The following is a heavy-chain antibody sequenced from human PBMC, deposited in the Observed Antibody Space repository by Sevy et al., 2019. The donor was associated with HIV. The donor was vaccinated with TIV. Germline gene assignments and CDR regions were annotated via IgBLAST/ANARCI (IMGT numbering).Heavy chain of an antibody. CDR3: ARHRSVVATSLWGIFGAFDI. V-gene: IGHV4-39*01. Sequence: SETLSLTCTVSGGSISSSSYYWGWIRQPPGKGLEWIGSIYYSGGTYYNPSLKSRVTISVDTSKNQFSLKLSSVTAAVSAVYYCARHRSVVATSLWGIFGAFDIWGQGTMVTVSS. CDR2: IYYSGGT. CDR1: GGSISSSSYY. D-gene: IGHD5-12*01. J-gene: IGHJ3*02.